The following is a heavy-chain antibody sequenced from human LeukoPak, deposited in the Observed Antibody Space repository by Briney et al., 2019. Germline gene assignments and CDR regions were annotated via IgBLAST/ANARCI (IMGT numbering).Heavy chain of an antibody. CDR1: GYTFTSYD. CDR3: ARDPGIGYDY. Sequence: GASVKVSCKASGYTFTSYDINWVRQATGQGLEWMGWMNPNSGNTGYAQKFQGRVTITADKSTSTAYMELSSLRSEDTAVYYCARDPGIGYDYWGQGTLVTVSS. J-gene: IGHJ4*02. D-gene: IGHD2-15*01. CDR2: MNPNSGNT. V-gene: IGHV1-8*01.